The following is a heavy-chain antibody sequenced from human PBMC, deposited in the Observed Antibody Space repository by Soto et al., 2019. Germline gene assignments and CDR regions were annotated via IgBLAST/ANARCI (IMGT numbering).Heavy chain of an antibody. CDR1: GYTFTGYY. CDR3: ATQKTHYDILTGYSN. J-gene: IGHJ4*02. D-gene: IGHD3-9*01. Sequence: ASVKVSCKASGYTFTGYYMHWVRQAPGQGLEWMGWINPNSGGTNYAQKFQGRVTMTRDMSISTAYMELSRLRSDDTAVYYCATQKTHYDILTGYSNWGQGTLVTVSS. V-gene: IGHV1-2*02. CDR2: INPNSGGT.